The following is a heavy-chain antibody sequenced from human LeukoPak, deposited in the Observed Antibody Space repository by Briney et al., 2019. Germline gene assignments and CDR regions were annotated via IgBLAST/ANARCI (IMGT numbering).Heavy chain of an antibody. CDR3: TKTTSGYSSGQYPGWPADH. D-gene: IGHD3-22*01. Sequence: GGSLRLSCTASGFTFNNYAMYWVRQPPRKGLEWVAGIFGSGGSAHYADSVKGRFTISRDNSKNTVYLQMDSLRGEDTALYYCTKTTSGYSSGQYPGWPADHWGQGALVTVSS. CDR1: GFTFNNYA. V-gene: IGHV3-23*01. J-gene: IGHJ4*02. CDR2: IFGSGGSA.